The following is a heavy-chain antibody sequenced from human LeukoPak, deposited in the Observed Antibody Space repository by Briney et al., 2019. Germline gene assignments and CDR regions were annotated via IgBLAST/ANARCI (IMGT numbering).Heavy chain of an antibody. CDR2: IYHSGST. V-gene: IGHV4-59*01. CDR1: GGSISSYY. CDR3: ARAQRLDYDYFDY. D-gene: IGHD3-16*01. Sequence: SETLSLTCTVSGGSISSYYWSWIRQPPGKGLEWIGYIYHSGSTNYNPSLKSRVTISVDTSKNQFSLKLSSVTAADTAVYYCARAQRLDYDYFDYWGQGTLVTVSS. J-gene: IGHJ4*02.